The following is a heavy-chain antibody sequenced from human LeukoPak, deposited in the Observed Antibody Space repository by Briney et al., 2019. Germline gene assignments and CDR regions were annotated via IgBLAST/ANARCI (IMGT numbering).Heavy chain of an antibody. CDR2: ISGSGGST. CDR3: ASSILYDYGDYGPPVAFDI. CDR1: GFTFSSYG. Sequence: PGGSLRLSCAASGFTFSSYGMSWVRQAPGKGLEWVSAISGSGGSTYYADSVKGRFTISRDNAKNSLYLQMNSLRAEDTAVYYCASSILYDYGDYGPPVAFDIWGQGTMVTVSS. V-gene: IGHV3-23*01. D-gene: IGHD4-17*01. J-gene: IGHJ3*02.